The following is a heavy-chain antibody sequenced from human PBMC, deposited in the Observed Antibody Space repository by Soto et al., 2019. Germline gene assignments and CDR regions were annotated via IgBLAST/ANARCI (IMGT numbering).Heavy chain of an antibody. Sequence: QITLKESGPTLVKPTQTLTLTCTYSGFSLRTTGVGVGWIRQPPGKALEWLGIIYWDDDKRYSPSLKSRLTLASDISKSQVVLTMTNMGPVDTATYFCALTWGLPLDYWGPGNLVIVSS. CDR1: GFSLRTTGVG. J-gene: IGHJ4*02. V-gene: IGHV2-5*02. CDR2: IYWDDDK. D-gene: IGHD3-16*01. CDR3: ALTWGLPLDY.